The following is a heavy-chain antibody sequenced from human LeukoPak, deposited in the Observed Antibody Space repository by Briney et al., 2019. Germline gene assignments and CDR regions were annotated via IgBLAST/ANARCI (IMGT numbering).Heavy chain of an antibody. CDR1: GFTFSSYA. D-gene: IGHD3-22*01. V-gene: IGHV3-23*01. Sequence: GGSLRLSCAASGFTFSSYAMSWVRQAPGKGLEWVSAISGSGGSTYYADSVKGRFTISRDNSKNTLYLQMNSLRAEDTAVYYCAKGLGHYYDSSGYYDYFDYWGQGTLVTVSS. CDR3: AKGLGHYYDSSGYYDYFDY. J-gene: IGHJ4*02. CDR2: ISGSGGST.